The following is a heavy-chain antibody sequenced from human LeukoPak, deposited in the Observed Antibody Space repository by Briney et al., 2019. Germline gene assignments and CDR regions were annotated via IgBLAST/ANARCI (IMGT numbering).Heavy chain of an antibody. CDR1: GFTVSNNY. CDR3: AKLPSSGWLDY. D-gene: IGHD6-19*01. CDR2: FYSGGNT. V-gene: IGHV3-53*01. Sequence: SGGSLRLSCVVSGFTVSNNYMSWVRQAPGKGLEWVSAFYSGGNTNYTGSVKGRFIISRDSSKNTLYLQMNNLRPEDTAMYYCAKLPSSGWLDYWGQGTLVTVSS. J-gene: IGHJ4*02.